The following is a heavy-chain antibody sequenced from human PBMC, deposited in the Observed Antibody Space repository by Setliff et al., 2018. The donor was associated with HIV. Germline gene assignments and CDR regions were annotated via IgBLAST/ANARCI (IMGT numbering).Heavy chain of an antibody. J-gene: IGHJ6*03. CDR2: IYTSGST. Sequence: SETLSLTCTVSDDPINSFYWSWIRQPPGKGLEWIGYIYTSGSTNYNPSLEGRVTMSVDTSKNQFSLKLSSVTAADTAVYYCARNLRASVLDYMDVWGKGTTVTVSS. D-gene: IGHD2-8*01. CDR1: DDPINSFY. CDR3: ARNLRASVLDYMDV. V-gene: IGHV4-4*09.